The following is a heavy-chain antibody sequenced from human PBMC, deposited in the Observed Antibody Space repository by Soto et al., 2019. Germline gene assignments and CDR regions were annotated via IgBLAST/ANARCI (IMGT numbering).Heavy chain of an antibody. Sequence: ASVKVSCKASGYTFTSYGISWVRQAPGQGLEWMGWISAYNGNTNYAQKLQGRVTMTTDTSTSTAYMELRSLRSDDTAVYYCARGAYADFWSEHYYYYYYMDVWGKGTTVTVSS. D-gene: IGHD3-3*01. J-gene: IGHJ6*03. CDR3: ARGAYADFWSEHYYYYYYMDV. CDR2: ISAYNGNT. CDR1: GYTFTSYG. V-gene: IGHV1-18*01.